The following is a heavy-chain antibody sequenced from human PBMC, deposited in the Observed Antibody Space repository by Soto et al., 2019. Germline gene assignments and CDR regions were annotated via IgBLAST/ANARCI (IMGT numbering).Heavy chain of an antibody. V-gene: IGHV1-46*01. J-gene: IGHJ5*02. Sequence: ASVKVSCKASGYTFASYYMHWVRQAPGQGLEWMGIINPSGGSTSYAQKFQGRVTMTRDTSTSTVYMELSSLRSEDTAVYYCASGIAAINGFGRWCQGTRFAVSA. D-gene: IGHD6-6*01. CDR2: INPSGGST. CDR1: GYTFASYY. CDR3: ASGIAAINGFGR.